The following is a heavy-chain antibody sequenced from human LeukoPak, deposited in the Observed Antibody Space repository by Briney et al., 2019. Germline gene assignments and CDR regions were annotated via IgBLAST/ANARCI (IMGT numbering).Heavy chain of an antibody. CDR2: ISYDGSNK. Sequence: GGSLRLSCAASGFTFSSYGMHWVRQAPGKGLEWVAVISYDGSNKYYADSVKGRFTISRDNSKNTLYLQMNSLRAEDTAVYYCAKLSFAGAKVWDYWGQGTLVTVSS. CDR3: AKLSFAGAKVWDY. D-gene: IGHD3-16*01. V-gene: IGHV3-30*18. CDR1: GFTFSSYG. J-gene: IGHJ4*02.